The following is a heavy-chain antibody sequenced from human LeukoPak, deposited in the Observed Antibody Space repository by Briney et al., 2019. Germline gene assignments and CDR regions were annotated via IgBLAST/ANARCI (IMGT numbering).Heavy chain of an antibody. V-gene: IGHV1-69*04. Sequence: ASVKVSCKASGGTFSSYAISWVRQAPGQGLEWMGRIIPILGIANYAQKFQGRVTITADKSTSTAYMELSSLRSEDTAVYYCARANSGIVGATTFDYWGQGTLVTVSS. CDR3: ARANSGIVGATTFDY. J-gene: IGHJ4*02. CDR1: GGTFSSYA. CDR2: IIPILGIA. D-gene: IGHD1-26*01.